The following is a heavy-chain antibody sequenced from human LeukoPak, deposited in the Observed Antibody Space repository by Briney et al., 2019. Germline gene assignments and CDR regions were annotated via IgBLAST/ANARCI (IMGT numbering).Heavy chain of an antibody. D-gene: IGHD3-3*01. CDR1: GGSFSGYY. J-gene: IGHJ3*02. V-gene: IGHV4-34*01. CDR2: INHSGST. Sequence: SETLSLTCAVYGGSFSGYYWSWIRQPPGKGLEWIGEINHSGSTNYNPSLKSRVTISVDTSKDRFSLKLSSVTAADTAVYYCARVVRFYAFDIWGQGTMVTVSS. CDR3: ARVVRFYAFDI.